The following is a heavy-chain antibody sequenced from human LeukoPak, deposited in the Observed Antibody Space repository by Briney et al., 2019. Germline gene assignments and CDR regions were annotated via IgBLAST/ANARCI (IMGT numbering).Heavy chain of an antibody. CDR1: GFTLSDYW. J-gene: IGHJ4*02. CDR3: ARAPQIGFSGFDKNY. Sequence: GGSLRLSCAASGFTLSDYWMHWVRQAPGKGLVWVSRINSDGSRIIYADSVKGRFTISRDNAKNTVYLQMNSLRADDTSVYFCARAPQIGFSGFDKNYWGQGTLVTVSS. V-gene: IGHV3-74*01. D-gene: IGHD5-12*01. CDR2: INSDGSRI.